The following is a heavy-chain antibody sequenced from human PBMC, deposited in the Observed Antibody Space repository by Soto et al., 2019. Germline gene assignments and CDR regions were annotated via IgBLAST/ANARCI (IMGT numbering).Heavy chain of an antibody. CDR3: ERDRAMKELGS. D-gene: IGHD1-26*01. V-gene: IGHV4-31*11. CDR2: IYYSAIT. CDR1: GGSLGSGCYD. J-gene: IGHJ5*01. Sequence: SLSVTCAVSGGSLGSGCYDWTWIRQHPGKGLEWSGSIYYSAITYYNPSLRSRVSISVDTSKNQFSLILSSVTAADTAVYYCERDRAMKELGSWGQGTLVTVSS.